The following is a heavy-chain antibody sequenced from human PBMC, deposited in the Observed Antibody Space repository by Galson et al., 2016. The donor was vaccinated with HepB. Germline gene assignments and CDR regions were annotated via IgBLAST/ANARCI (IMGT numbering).Heavy chain of an antibody. CDR3: AKSMSVSYYYDSSGYSFDY. V-gene: IGHV3-23*01. Sequence: SLRLSCAASGFTFSSYAMSWVRQAPGKGLEWVSAISGSGGSTYYADSVKGRFTIPRDNSKNTLYLQMNSLRAEDTAVYYCAKSMSVSYYYDSSGYSFDYWGQGTLVTVSS. J-gene: IGHJ4*02. CDR1: GFTFSSYA. CDR2: ISGSGGST. D-gene: IGHD3-22*01.